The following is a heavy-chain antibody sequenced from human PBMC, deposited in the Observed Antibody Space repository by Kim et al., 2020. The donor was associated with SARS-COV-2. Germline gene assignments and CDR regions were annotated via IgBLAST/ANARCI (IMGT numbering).Heavy chain of an antibody. CDR2: IYVGGST. CDR1: GFTVSNNY. J-gene: IGHJ4*02. Sequence: GGSLRLSCAASGFTVSNNYMSWARQAPGKGLEWVSIIYVGGSTDYADSVKGRFTISRDNSKNTLYLQMNSLTSEDTAVYYCARSSYCVNDCYTGVSDYWGQGTLVTVSS. D-gene: IGHD2-21*02. CDR3: ARSSYCVNDCYTGVSDY. V-gene: IGHV3-66*02.